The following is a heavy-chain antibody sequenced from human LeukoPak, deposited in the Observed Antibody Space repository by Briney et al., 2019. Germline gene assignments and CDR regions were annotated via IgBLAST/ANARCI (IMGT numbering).Heavy chain of an antibody. Sequence: ASVKVSCKASGYTFTNYDINWVRQAPGQGLEWMGYMNPNSGNTGYAQKFQDRVTITSDTSISTAYMELSSLRSDDTAVYYCARASYGSGSYYYCYWGQGTLVTVSS. D-gene: IGHD3-10*01. CDR2: MNPNSGNT. V-gene: IGHV1-8*03. CDR3: ARASYGSGSYYYCY. CDR1: GYTFTNYD. J-gene: IGHJ4*02.